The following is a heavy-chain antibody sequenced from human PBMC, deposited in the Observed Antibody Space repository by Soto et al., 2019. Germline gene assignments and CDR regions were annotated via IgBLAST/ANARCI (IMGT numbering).Heavy chain of an antibody. CDR3: ARGVLYYYDSSGYPHWFDP. Sequence: GGSLRLSCAASGFTFSSYEMNWVRRAPGKGLEWVSYISSSGSIIYYADSVKGRFTISRDNAKNSLYLQMNRLRAEDTAVYYCARGVLYYYDSSGYPHWFDPWGQGTLVTVSS. D-gene: IGHD3-22*01. CDR1: GFTFSSYE. V-gene: IGHV3-48*03. CDR2: ISSSGSII. J-gene: IGHJ5*02.